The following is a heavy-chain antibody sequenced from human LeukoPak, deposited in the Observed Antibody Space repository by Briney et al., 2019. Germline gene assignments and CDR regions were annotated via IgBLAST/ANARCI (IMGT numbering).Heavy chain of an antibody. CDR2: ISGSGGST. D-gene: IGHD6-19*01. Sequence: GRSLRLSCAASGFTFSSYAMSWVRQAPGKGLEWVSAISGSGGSTYYADSVKGRFTISRDNSKNTLYLQMNSLRAEDTAVYYCAKWGSGWYRYFQHWGQGTLVTVSS. CDR3: AKWGSGWYRYFQH. J-gene: IGHJ1*01. V-gene: IGHV3-23*01. CDR1: GFTFSSYA.